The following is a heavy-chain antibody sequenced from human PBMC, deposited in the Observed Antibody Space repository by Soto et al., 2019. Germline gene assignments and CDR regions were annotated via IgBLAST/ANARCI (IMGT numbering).Heavy chain of an antibody. Sequence: QVPLAESGGGVVQPGRSLRLSCVASGFTFTTYSIHWLRQARGKGLEWVSVVSWDGKVKCYADSVKGRFTASRDNFKNTAFLEMNSLTTEDTSVYYCAKEDSNDNWYFDFWGRGTRVTVSS. J-gene: IGHJ2*01. CDR2: VSWDGKVK. CDR3: AKEDSNDNWYFDF. CDR1: GFTFTTYS. V-gene: IGHV3-30*18. D-gene: IGHD3-22*01.